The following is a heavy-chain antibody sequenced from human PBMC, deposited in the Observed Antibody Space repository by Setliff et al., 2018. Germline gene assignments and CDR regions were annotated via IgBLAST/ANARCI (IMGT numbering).Heavy chain of an antibody. CDR3: ARGNDRFDSSSDYSGYYYMDV. J-gene: IGHJ6*03. CDR1: GFTFARFA. V-gene: IGHV3-30*01. CDR2: ISYDGINK. Sequence: QAGGSLRLSCAASGFTFARFAMHWVRQAPGKGLEWVAVISYDGINKYYADSVKGRFTISRDNSKNTMYLQVNTLRPEDTAVYYCARGNDRFDSSSDYSGYYYMDVWGKGTTVTVSS. D-gene: IGHD3-22*01.